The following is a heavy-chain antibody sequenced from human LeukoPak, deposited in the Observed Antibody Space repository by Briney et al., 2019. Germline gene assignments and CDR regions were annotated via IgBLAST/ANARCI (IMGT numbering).Heavy chain of an antibody. Sequence: GGSLRLSCAASGFTFSSYEMNWVRQAPGKGLEWVSYISSSGSTIYYADSVKGRFTISRDNAKNSLYLQMNSLRAEDTAVYYCARDPSYRGFDAFDIWGQGTMVTVSS. CDR1: GFTFSSYE. J-gene: IGHJ3*02. CDR3: ARDPSYRGFDAFDI. D-gene: IGHD1-26*01. V-gene: IGHV3-48*03. CDR2: ISSSGSTI.